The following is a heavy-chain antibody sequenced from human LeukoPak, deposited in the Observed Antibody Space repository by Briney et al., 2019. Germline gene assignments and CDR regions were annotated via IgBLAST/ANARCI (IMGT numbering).Heavy chain of an antibody. CDR1: GGSVNSGSYY. J-gene: IGHJ4*02. Sequence: PSETLSLTCTVSGGSVNSGSYYWSWIRQPPGKGLEWIGYIYYTGSTYYNSSLKSRVTISLDTSKDQYSLILSSVTAADTAVYYCAREDVYSQADYWGQGTLVTVSS. CDR2: IYYTGST. D-gene: IGHD5-24*01. V-gene: IGHV4-61*01. CDR3: AREDVYSQADY.